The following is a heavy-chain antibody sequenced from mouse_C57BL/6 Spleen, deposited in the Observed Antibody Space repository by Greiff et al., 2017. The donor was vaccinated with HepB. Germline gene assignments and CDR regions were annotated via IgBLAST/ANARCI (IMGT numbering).Heavy chain of an antibody. V-gene: IGHV3-6*01. CDR1: GYSITSGYY. J-gene: IGHJ2*01. Sequence: EVQLQQSGPGLVKPSQSLSLTCSVTGYSITSGYYWNWIRQFPGNKLEWMGYISYDGSNNYNPSLKNRISITRDTSKNQFFLKLNSVTTEDTATYYCARDLRYEGHYFDYWGQGTTLTVSS. CDR2: ISYDGSN. CDR3: ARDLRYEGHYFDY. D-gene: IGHD2-14*01.